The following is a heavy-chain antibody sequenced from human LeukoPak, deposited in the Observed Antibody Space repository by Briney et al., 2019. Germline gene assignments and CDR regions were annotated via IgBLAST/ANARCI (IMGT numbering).Heavy chain of an antibody. CDR2: MYYSGST. CDR1: GGSISSSTYY. D-gene: IGHD4-17*01. Sequence: PSETLSLTCTVSGGSISSSTYYWGWIRQPPGKGLEWIASMYYSGSTYYNPSLKSRVTISVDTSKNQFSLKVSSVTAADTAVYYCATTTVTTSAGFDYWGQGTLVTVSS. V-gene: IGHV4-39*01. CDR3: ATTTVTTSAGFDY. J-gene: IGHJ4*02.